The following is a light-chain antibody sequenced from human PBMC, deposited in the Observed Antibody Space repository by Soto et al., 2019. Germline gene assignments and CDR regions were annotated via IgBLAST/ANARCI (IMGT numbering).Light chain of an antibody. CDR2: DVG. J-gene: IGLJ1*01. CDR3: SSYAGSNNFYV. CDR1: SSDVGGYNS. Sequence: QSVLTQPASVSGSPGQSITISCTGTSSDVGGYNSVSWYQHHPGKAPKLMLYDVGVRPSGVPYRFSGSKSGNTASLTVSGLHAEDEADYYCSSYAGSNNFYVFGTGTRVPS. V-gene: IGLV2-8*01.